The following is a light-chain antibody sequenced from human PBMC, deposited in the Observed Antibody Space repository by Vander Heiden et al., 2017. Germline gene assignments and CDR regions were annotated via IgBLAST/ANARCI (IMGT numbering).Light chain of an antibody. CDR1: QSISTY. V-gene: IGKV1-39*01. J-gene: IGKJ4*01. CDR3: QQSFTTPLT. Sequence: DIQMTQSPSSLSASVGDKVTITCRASQSISTYLTWYQQKPGKAPNLLIYATSNLVSGVPSRFSGSGSGTDFTLTISSLQPEDFATYYCQQSFTTPLTFGGGTKVEIK. CDR2: ATS.